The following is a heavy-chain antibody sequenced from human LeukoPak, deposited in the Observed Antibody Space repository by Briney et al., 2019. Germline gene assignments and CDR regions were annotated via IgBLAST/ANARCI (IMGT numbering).Heavy chain of an antibody. CDR1: GGSISSTDYY. J-gene: IGHJ4*02. V-gene: IGHV4-39*01. D-gene: IGHD3-22*01. Sequence: SETLSLTCTVSGGSISSTDYYWGWIRQPPGKGLEWIGNIYYSGNTYYNPSLQSRVTISVDTSKNQFSLKLSSVTAADTAVYYCARQYYYDSSGYLDYWGQGTLVTVSS. CDR3: ARQYYYDSSGYLDY. CDR2: IYYSGNT.